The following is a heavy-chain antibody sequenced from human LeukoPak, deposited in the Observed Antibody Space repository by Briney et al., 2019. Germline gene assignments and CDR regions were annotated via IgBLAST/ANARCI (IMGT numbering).Heavy chain of an antibody. D-gene: IGHD4-23*01. V-gene: IGHV3-23*01. CDR1: GFTFSSFA. CDR3: ARNDDYGGNGYFDY. Sequence: GGSLRLSCAASGFTFSSFAMSWVRHAPGKGLEWVSVISGSGNSTYYADSVKGRFTVSRDNSKNTLYLQMNSLRAEDTALYYCARNDDYGGNGYFDYWGQGTLVTGSS. J-gene: IGHJ4*02. CDR2: ISGSGNST.